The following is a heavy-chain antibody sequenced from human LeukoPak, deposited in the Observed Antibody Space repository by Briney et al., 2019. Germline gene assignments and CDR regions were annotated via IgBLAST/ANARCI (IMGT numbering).Heavy chain of an antibody. J-gene: IGHJ4*02. CDR3: AIVDIVATITLDY. V-gene: IGHV1-69*04. CDR2: IIPILGIA. D-gene: IGHD5-12*01. Sequence: SVKVSCKASGGTFSSYAISWVRQAPGQGLEWMGRIIPILGIANYAQKFQGRVTITADKSTSTAYMELSSLRSEDTAVYYCAIVDIVATITLDYWGQGTLVTVSS. CDR1: GGTFSSYA.